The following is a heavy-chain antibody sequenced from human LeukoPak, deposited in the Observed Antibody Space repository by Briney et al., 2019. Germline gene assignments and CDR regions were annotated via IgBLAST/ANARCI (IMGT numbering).Heavy chain of an antibody. CDR3: TTDGGRAAGTVFDY. V-gene: IGHV3-15*01. CDR1: GFTFSNAW. D-gene: IGHD6-13*01. CDR2: IKSKTDGGTT. Sequence: GGSLRLSCAASGFTFSNAWMSWVRQAPGKGLEWVGRIKSKTDGGTTDYAAPVKGRFTISRDDSRNTVYLQMNSLKTEDTAVYYCTTDGGRAAGTVFDYWGQGTLVTVSS. J-gene: IGHJ4*02.